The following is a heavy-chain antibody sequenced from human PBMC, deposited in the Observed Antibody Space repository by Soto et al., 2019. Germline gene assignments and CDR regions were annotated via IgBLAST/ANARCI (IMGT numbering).Heavy chain of an antibody. V-gene: IGHV3-11*06. CDR3: VRGGGGGLFDP. CDR1: GFTFGDSY. Sequence: GGSLRLSCAGSGFTFGDSYTSWIRQAPGKGLEWLSYISPGSRYPAYADSVKGRFTISRDNAKRSLYLQMMSLTAEDTAIYYCVRGGGGGLFDPWGQGTMVTVSS. CDR2: ISPGSRYP. D-gene: IGHD2-15*01. J-gene: IGHJ5*02.